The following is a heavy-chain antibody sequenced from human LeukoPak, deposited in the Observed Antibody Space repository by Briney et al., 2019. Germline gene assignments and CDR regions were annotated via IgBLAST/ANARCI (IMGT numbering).Heavy chain of an antibody. J-gene: IGHJ4*02. D-gene: IGHD6-19*01. CDR1: GFTFSSYA. V-gene: IGHV3-66*01. Sequence: GGSLRLSCAASGFTFSSYAMSWVRQAPGKGLEWVSVIYSGGSTYYADSVKGRFTISRDNSKNTLYLQMSSLRAEDTAVYYCARERNLEIPVAGTIFDYWGQGTLVTVAS. CDR3: ARERNLEIPVAGTIFDY. CDR2: IYSGGST.